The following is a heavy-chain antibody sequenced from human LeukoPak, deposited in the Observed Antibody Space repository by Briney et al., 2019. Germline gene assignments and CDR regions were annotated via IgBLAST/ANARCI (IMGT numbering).Heavy chain of an antibody. Sequence: ASVKVSCKASGYTFTSYGISWVRQAPGQGLGWMGWISAYNGNTNYAQMLQGRVTMTTDTSTSTAYMDLRSLRSDDTAVYYCARGPPHRDYYYYYMDVWGTGTTVTVSS. CDR3: ARGPPHRDYYYYYMDV. J-gene: IGHJ6*03. D-gene: IGHD5-24*01. CDR2: ISAYNGNT. CDR1: GYTFTSYG. V-gene: IGHV1-18*01.